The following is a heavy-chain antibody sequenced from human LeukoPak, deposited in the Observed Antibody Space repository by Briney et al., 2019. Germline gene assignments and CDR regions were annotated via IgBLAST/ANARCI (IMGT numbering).Heavy chain of an antibody. CDR1: GFTFSDHY. J-gene: IGHJ4*02. D-gene: IGHD1-14*01. CDR3: ARPLRNSGYFGD. V-gene: IGHV3-72*01. CDR2: TRDKANKYTT. Sequence: PGRSLRLSCAASGFTFSDHYMDWVRQAPGKGLEWVGRTRDKANKYTTEYAASVKGRFTISRDDSKNSLYLEMNSLKTEDTAVYYCARPLRNSGYFGDWGQGTLVSVSS.